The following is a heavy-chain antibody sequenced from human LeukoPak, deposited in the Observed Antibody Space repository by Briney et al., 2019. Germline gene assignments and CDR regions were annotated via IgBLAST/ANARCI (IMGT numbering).Heavy chain of an antibody. V-gene: IGHV3-7*01. CDR1: GFTFSTYW. CDR2: TKHDGSEK. D-gene: IGHD6-19*01. J-gene: IGHJ4*02. CDR3: ARAGYTSGWDY. Sequence: GGSLRLSCAASGFTFSTYWMSWVRQAPGKGLEWVANTKHDGSEKYYVDSVKGRFTISRDNAENSLYLQMNSLRGEDTAVYFCARAGYTSGWDYWGQGTLVTVSS.